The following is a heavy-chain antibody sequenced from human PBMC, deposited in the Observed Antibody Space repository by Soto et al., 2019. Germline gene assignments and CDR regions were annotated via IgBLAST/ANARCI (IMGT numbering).Heavy chain of an antibody. CDR2: IRAKNGNP. V-gene: IGHV1-18*01. J-gene: IGHJ4*02. CDR3: AASENCVSRGYLIYELDY. CDR1: GYTFTNSG. D-gene: IGHD3-22*01. Sequence: QAHLVQSGAEVKKPGASVRVSCKTSGYTFTNSGITWVRQAPGQGLEWMGWIRAKNGNPNYAQNLQGRVTMTMDTSTTTAYIELRSLRSDDTAVYYCAASENCVSRGYLIYELDYWGQGTLVTVSS.